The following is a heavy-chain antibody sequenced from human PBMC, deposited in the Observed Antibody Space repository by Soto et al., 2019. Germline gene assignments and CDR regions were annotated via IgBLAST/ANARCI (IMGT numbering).Heavy chain of an antibody. CDR3: TTDQRRWLLYDTNTTD. V-gene: IGHV3-30*03. D-gene: IGHD2-8*01. J-gene: IGHJ4*02. CDR1: GSARDFSTYT. Sequence: QALLMESGGGVVQPGTALGLSCVASGSARDFSTYTMHWVRQAPGKGLEWVALISPDGTTSYHRESVKGPFAISRDNSKXPLPLQRNSLRPDDTATYFCTTDQRRWLLYDTNTTDWGQGTVVTVAS. CDR2: ISPDGTTS.